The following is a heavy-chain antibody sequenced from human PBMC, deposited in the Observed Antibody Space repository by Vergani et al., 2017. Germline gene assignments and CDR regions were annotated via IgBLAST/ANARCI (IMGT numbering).Heavy chain of an antibody. CDR3: ARHPRRVVTARDY. CDR1: GGSISSSNW. Sequence: QVQLQESGPGLVKPSGTLSLTCAVSGGSISSSNWWSWIRQPPGKGLEWIGSIYYSGSTYYNPSLKSRVTISVDTSKNQFSLKLSSVTAADTAVYYCARHPRRVVTARDYWGQGTLVTVSS. J-gene: IGHJ4*02. V-gene: IGHV4-39*01. D-gene: IGHD2-21*02. CDR2: IYYSGST.